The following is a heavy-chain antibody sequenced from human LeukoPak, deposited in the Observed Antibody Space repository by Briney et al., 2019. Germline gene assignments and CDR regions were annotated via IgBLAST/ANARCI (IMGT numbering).Heavy chain of an antibody. Sequence: PGRSLRLSCAASGFTFSNYFMHWVRQAPGKGLEWVADIANDGSHTFYVESVKGRFTISRGNSKNTLYLQMNSLRVEDTAVYFCARERQDTIIHSGAFDIWGQGTMVTVSS. V-gene: IGHV3-30-3*01. CDR3: ARERQDTIIHSGAFDI. J-gene: IGHJ3*02. D-gene: IGHD3-10*01. CDR2: IANDGSHT. CDR1: GFTFSNYF.